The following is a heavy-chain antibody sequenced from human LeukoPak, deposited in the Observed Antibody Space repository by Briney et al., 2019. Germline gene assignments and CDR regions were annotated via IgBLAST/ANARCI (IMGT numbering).Heavy chain of an antibody. CDR1: GGSISSYY. D-gene: IGHD1-1*01. V-gene: IGHV4-4*07. Sequence: SETLSLTCTVSGGSISSYYWSWIRQPAGKGLEWIGRIYTSGSTNYNPSLKSRVTMSVDTSKNQFSLKLSRVTAADTAVYYCAIGGRQLAPFDYWGQGTLVTVSS. CDR3: AIGGRQLAPFDY. CDR2: IYTSGST. J-gene: IGHJ4*02.